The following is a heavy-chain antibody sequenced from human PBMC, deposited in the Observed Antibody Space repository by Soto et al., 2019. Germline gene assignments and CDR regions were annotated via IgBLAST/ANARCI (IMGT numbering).Heavy chain of an antibody. CDR3: VRSYTYGAQRFDY. Sequence: SETLSLTCSVSGDSMSTYYWTWIRQPPGKGLKWIGYIYDSGSTNYNSSLKSRVTISLDTSKNQFSLKLSSVTAADTAMYYCVRSYTYGAQRFDYWGHGTLVTVAS. CDR1: GDSMSTYY. V-gene: IGHV4-59*01. D-gene: IGHD3-10*01. J-gene: IGHJ4*01. CDR2: IYDSGST.